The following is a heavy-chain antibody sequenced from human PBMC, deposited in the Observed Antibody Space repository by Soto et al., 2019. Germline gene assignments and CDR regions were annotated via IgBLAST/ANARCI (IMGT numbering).Heavy chain of an antibody. CDR2: IYYSGST. CDR1: GGSISSYY. J-gene: IGHJ4*02. CDR3: ARDGGLLSIDY. Sequence: PSETLSLTCTVSGGSISSYYWSWIRQPPGKGLEWIGYIYYSGSTNYNPSLKSRVTISVDTSKNQFSLKLSSVTAADTAVYYCARDGGLLSIDYWGQGTLVTVSS. D-gene: IGHD2-21*02. V-gene: IGHV4-59*01.